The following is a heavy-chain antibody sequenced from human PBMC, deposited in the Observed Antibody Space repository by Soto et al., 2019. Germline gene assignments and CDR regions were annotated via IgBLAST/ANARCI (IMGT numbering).Heavy chain of an antibody. V-gene: IGHV1-18*01. CDR2: ISTYKGNT. J-gene: IGHJ6*02. CDR3: ARDSCSSIRCDSPTLYIDYGMDV. Sequence: QVQLVQSGVEVKKPGASVKVSCKASGYTFTTYGISWVRQAPGQGLEWMGWISTYKGNTNDAQKSRGRGAMTTDTRTNTLYMELRSLRSDDEAVYYCARDSCSSIRCDSPTLYIDYGMDVWGQGTTVTVSS. D-gene: IGHD2-2*01. CDR1: GYTFTTYG.